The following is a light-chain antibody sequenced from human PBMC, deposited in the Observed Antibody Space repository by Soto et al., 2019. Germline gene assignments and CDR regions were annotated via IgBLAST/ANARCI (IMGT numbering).Light chain of an antibody. V-gene: IGKV1-5*03. CDR2: KAS. J-gene: IGKJ1*01. Sequence: DIQMTQSPSTLSASVVDRVTITCRASQSISSWLAWYQQKPGKAPKLLIYKASSLESGVPSRFSGSGSETEFTLTISSLQPDDFATYYCQQYNSYSWTFGQGTKVDIK. CDR1: QSISSW. CDR3: QQYNSYSWT.